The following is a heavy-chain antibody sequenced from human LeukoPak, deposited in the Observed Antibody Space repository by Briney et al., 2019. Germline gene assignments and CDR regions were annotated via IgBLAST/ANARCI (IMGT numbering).Heavy chain of an antibody. Sequence: GGSLRLSCAASGFTFSTSWMTWVRQAPGKGLEWVAVIWYDGSNKFYVDSVKGRFTISKDNSKNTLFLQMNSLRVEDTAVYYCARDPGYGDYVVNLYAYGMDVWGQGTTVTVSS. D-gene: IGHD4-17*01. CDR3: ARDPGYGDYVVNLYAYGMDV. V-gene: IGHV3-33*08. CDR1: GFTFSTSW. J-gene: IGHJ6*02. CDR2: IWYDGSNK.